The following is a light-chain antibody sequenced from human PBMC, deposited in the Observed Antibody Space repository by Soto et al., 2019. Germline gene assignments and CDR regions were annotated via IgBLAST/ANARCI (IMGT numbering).Light chain of an antibody. J-gene: IGLJ2*01. V-gene: IGLV2-23*01. CDR2: EGS. Sequence: QSVLTQPASVSGSPGQSITISCTGTSSDVGRYNLVSWYQQHPGKAPKLMIYEGSKRPSGVSNRFSGSKSGHTASLTISGLQAEDEADYYCCSYAGSSTLVFGGGTKLTVL. CDR3: CSYAGSSTLV. CDR1: SSDVGRYNL.